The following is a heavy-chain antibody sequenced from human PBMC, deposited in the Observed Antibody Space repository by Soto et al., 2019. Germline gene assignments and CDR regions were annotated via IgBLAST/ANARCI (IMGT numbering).Heavy chain of an antibody. D-gene: IGHD5-12*01. CDR3: ARRGWLQSGGWFGP. CDR1: GGSFSGYY. J-gene: IGHJ5*02. V-gene: IGHV4-34*01. Sequence: QVPLQQWGAGLLKPSETLSLTCAVYGGSFSGYYWSWGRQPPGKGLEWIGEINHSGSTNYNPSLKSRVTRSVDTYKNQFSLKLSSVTAADTAVYYCARRGWLQSGGWFGPCGQGTLVTVSS. CDR2: INHSGST.